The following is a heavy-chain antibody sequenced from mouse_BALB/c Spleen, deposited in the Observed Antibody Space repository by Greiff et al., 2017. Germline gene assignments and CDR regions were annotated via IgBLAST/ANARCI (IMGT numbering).Heavy chain of an antibody. CDR3: ARGDGVYPGDY. V-gene: IGHV1-87*01. CDR1: GYTFTSYW. CDR2: IYPGDGDT. Sequence: VQLQQSGAELARPGASVKLSCKASGYTFTSYWMQWVKQRPGQGLEWIGAIYPGDGDTRYTQKFKGKATLTADKSSSTAYMQLSSLASEDSAVYYCARGDGVYPGDYWGQGTTLTVSS. D-gene: IGHD2-1*01. J-gene: IGHJ2*01.